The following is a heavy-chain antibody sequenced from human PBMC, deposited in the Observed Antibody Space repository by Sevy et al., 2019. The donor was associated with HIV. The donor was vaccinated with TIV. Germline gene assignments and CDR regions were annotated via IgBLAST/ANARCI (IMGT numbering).Heavy chain of an antibody. CDR1: GFTFRNYA. Sequence: GGSLRLSCAASGFTFRNYAMSWVRQAPGKGLEWVSGISSTGVVTFYADSGKGRFTISRDNSKNTLYLKMNSLRAEDTAVYYCAKGHVPMVYASYSFWGQGTLVTVSS. CDR2: ISSTGVVT. D-gene: IGHD2-8*01. V-gene: IGHV3-23*01. J-gene: IGHJ4*02. CDR3: AKGHVPMVYASYSF.